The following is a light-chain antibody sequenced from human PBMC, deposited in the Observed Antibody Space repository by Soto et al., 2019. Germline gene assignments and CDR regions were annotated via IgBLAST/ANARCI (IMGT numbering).Light chain of an antibody. CDR3: QQYYSTPLT. CDR1: QSVLYSSNNKNY. V-gene: IGKV4-1*01. Sequence: IVMTQSPDSLAVSLGERATINCKPSQSVLYSSNNKNYLAWYQQKPGQPPKLLIYWASTRESGVPDRFSGSGSGTDFTLTISSLQAEDVAVYYCQQYYSTPLTFGQGTKVDIK. CDR2: WAS. J-gene: IGKJ1*01.